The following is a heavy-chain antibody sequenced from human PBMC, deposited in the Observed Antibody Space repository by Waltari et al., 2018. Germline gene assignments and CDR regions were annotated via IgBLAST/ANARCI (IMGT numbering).Heavy chain of an antibody. CDR2: IYTSGST. J-gene: IGHJ4*02. V-gene: IGHV4-61*02. CDR1: GGSISSGSYY. CDR3: ARDPRYSGYGTFDY. D-gene: IGHD5-12*01. Sequence: QVQLQESGPGLVKPSQTLSLTCTVSGGSISSGSYYWSWIRQPAGKGLEWIGRIYTSGSTNYNPSLKSRVTISVDKSKNQFSLKLSSVTAADTAVYYCARDPRYSGYGTFDYWGQGTLVTVSS.